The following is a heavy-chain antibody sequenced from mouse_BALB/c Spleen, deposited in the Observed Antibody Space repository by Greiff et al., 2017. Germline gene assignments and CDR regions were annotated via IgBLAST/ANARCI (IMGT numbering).Heavy chain of an antibody. V-gene: IGHV5-6-5*01. CDR3: ARVTGYYAMDY. CDR1: GFTFSSYA. Sequence: EVLLVESGGGLVKPGGSLKLSCAASGFTFSSYAMSWVRQTPEKRLEWVASISSGGSTYYPDSVKGRFTISRDNARNILYLQMSSLRSEDTAMYYCARVTGYYAMDYWGQGTSVTVSS. D-gene: IGHD4-1*01. CDR2: ISSGGST. J-gene: IGHJ4*01.